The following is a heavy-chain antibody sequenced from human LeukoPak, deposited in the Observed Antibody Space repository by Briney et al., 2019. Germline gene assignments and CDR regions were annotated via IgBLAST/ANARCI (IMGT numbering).Heavy chain of an antibody. CDR2: ISWNSGSI. Sequence: PGGSLRLSCAASGFTFDDYAMHWVRQAPGKGLEWVSGISWNSGSIGYADSVKGRFTISRDNAKNTLYLQMNSLRAEDTAVYYCARKLNVDATMVSQDYWGQGTQVTVSS. J-gene: IGHJ4*02. CDR1: GFTFDDYA. CDR3: ARKLNVDATMVSQDY. D-gene: IGHD5-18*01. V-gene: IGHV3-9*01.